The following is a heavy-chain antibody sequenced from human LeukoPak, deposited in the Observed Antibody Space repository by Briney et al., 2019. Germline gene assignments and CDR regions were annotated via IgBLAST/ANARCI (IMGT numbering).Heavy chain of an antibody. CDR3: WGSDNWFDP. J-gene: IGHJ5*02. D-gene: IGHD7-27*01. V-gene: IGHV3-74*01. Sequence: GRSLRLSCAASGFTFDDYAMHWVRQAPGKGLEWVSRISSDGSSTSYADSVKGRFTISRDNAKNTLYLQMNSLRAEDTAVYYCWGSDNWFDPWGQGTLVTVSS. CDR2: ISSDGSST. CDR1: GFTFDDYA.